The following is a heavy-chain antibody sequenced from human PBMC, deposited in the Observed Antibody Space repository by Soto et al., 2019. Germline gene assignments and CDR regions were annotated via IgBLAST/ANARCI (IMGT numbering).Heavy chain of an antibody. J-gene: IGHJ4*02. CDR3: AYQSSSTLGY. CDR2: IFWDDDE. V-gene: IGHV2-5*02. Sequence: QITLKESGPTLVKPTQTLTLTCTFSGFSLSTRGVGVGWIRQPPGKALEGLALIFWDDDERYSSSLYSRLTITKDTSKNQVVLTMTNMDPGDTATYYCAYQSSSTLGYWGQGTLVTVSS. CDR1: GFSLSTRGVG.